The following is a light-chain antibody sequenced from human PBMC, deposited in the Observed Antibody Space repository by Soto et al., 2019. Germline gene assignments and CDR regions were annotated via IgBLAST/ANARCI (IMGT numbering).Light chain of an antibody. J-gene: IGKJ1*01. CDR2: TTS. V-gene: IGKV1-39*01. Sequence: DIQMTQSPSSLSASVVDRFTITFLASQTIAMYVNWFQQKPGKAPKPLIYTTSSLQSGVPPRFSGSGSETDFTLTISRLQPEDSATYYCQQSHSIPLTFGQGTKVDIK. CDR1: QTIAMY. CDR3: QQSHSIPLT.